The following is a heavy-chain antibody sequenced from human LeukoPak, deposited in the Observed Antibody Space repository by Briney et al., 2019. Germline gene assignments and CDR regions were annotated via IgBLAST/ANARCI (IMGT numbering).Heavy chain of an antibody. CDR1: GYIFTSYW. CDR3: ARLRRYYDSSGYYPSPLPDY. Sequence: GESLKISCKGSGYIFTSYWIGWVRQMPGKGLEWMGIIYPGDSDTRYSPSFQGQVTISADKSISTAYLQWSSLKASDTAMYYCARLRRYYDSSGYYPSPLPDYWGQGTLVTVSS. D-gene: IGHD3-22*01. J-gene: IGHJ4*02. V-gene: IGHV5-51*01. CDR2: IYPGDSDT.